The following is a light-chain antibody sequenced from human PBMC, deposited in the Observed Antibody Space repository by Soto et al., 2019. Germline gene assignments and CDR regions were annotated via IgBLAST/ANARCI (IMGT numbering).Light chain of an antibody. CDR2: DAS. CDR1: QSVSRF. CDR3: QQRGNWPPIT. Sequence: ETVLTQSPATLSLSPGERATLSCRASQSVSRFLAWYQQKPGQAPRLLIYDASNSATGIPARLSGSGSGTDFSLTISSLEPEDFAVYYCQQRGNWPPITFGQGTRLDIK. V-gene: IGKV3-11*01. J-gene: IGKJ5*01.